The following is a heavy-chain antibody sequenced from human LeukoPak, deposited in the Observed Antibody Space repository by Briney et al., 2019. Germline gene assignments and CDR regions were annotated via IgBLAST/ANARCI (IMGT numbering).Heavy chain of an antibody. J-gene: IGHJ4*02. CDR3: ARTNPVSGDYDY. D-gene: IGHD4-17*01. CDR2: IYPDGRT. CDR1: GFTVTDNY. V-gene: IGHV3-53*01. Sequence: GGSLRLSCAASGFTVTDNYMSWVRQAPGKGLQWVSVIYPDGRTYYADSMKGRFTISRDISRDTLLLQMNSLRPDDTAVHYCARTNPVSGDYDYWGQGALVTVSS.